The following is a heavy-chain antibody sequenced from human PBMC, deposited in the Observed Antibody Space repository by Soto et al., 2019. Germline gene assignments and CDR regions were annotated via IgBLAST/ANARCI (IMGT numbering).Heavy chain of an antibody. V-gene: IGHV3-30*18. CDR2: ISYDGSNK. Sequence: QVQLVESGGGVVQPGRSLRLSCEASGFTFSSYGMHWVRQAPGKGLEWVAVISYDGSNKYYADSVNGRFTISRDNSKNTVYLQMNSPRAEDTAVYYCAKGWQGRPEVNWFDPWGQGTLVNVSS. D-gene: IGHD2-15*01. CDR1: GFTFSSYG. CDR3: AKGWQGRPEVNWFDP. J-gene: IGHJ5*02.